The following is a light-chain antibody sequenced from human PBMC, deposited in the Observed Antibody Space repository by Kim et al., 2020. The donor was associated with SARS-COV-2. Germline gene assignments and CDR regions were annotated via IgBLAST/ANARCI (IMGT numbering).Light chain of an antibody. V-gene: IGLV2-14*03. CDR1: SSDVGGYNY. CDR3: SSYTSSSTLDVV. CDR2: DVS. J-gene: IGLJ2*01. Sequence: QSALTQPASVSGSPGQSITISCTGTSSDVGGYNYVSWYQQHPGKAPKLMIYDVSNRPSGVSNRFSGSKSGNTASLNISGLQAEDEADYYCSSYTSSSTLDVVFGGGTQLTVL.